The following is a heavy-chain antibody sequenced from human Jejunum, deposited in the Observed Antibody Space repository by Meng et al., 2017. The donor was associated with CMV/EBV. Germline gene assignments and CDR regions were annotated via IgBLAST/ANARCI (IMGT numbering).Heavy chain of an antibody. D-gene: IGHD6-25*01. CDR3: ASLLGVAAVGPAP. CDR1: GGAIGSFY. CDR2: ISSSGTT. J-gene: IGHJ5*02. V-gene: IGHV4-59*01. Sequence: TVSGGAIGSFYLTWIRQTPEKGLEWIGYISSSGTTNSTPSLKSRLTMSVDASQNQFSLNLRSVTAADTAVYYCASLLGVAAVGPAPWGQGTLVTVSS.